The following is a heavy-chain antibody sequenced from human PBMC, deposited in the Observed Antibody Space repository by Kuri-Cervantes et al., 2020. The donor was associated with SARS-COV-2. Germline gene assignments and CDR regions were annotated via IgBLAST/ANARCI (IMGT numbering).Heavy chain of an antibody. Sequence: GVSLRLSCAASGFTFSSYWMHWVRQAPGKGLVWVSRINSDGSSTNYADSVKGRFTISRDNAKNTLYLLMNSLRAEDTAVYYCARDLTLGYCSGGSCYYYYYGMDVWGQGTTVTVSS. CDR2: INSDGSST. CDR1: GFTFSSYW. CDR3: ARDLTLGYCSGGSCYYYYYGMDV. D-gene: IGHD2-15*01. V-gene: IGHV3-74*01. J-gene: IGHJ6*02.